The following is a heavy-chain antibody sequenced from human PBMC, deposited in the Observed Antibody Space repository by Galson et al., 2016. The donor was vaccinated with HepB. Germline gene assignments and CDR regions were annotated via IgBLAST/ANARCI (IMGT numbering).Heavy chain of an antibody. CDR1: GFTFSTYG. CDR2: IAYDGSNK. J-gene: IGHJ6*02. D-gene: IGHD3-22*01. Sequence: SLRLSCAASGFTFSTYGMHWVRQAPGKGLEWVAVIAYDGSNKSCADSVKGRFTISRDNNKNTLYLQMNSLRAEDTAVYYCAKSLSSTYYDESSVPTPYGMDVWGQGTTVTVSS. CDR3: AKSLSSTYYDESSVPTPYGMDV. V-gene: IGHV3-30*18.